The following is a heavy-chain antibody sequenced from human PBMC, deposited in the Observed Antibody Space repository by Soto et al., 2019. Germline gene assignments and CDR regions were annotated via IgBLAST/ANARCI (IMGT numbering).Heavy chain of an antibody. J-gene: IGHJ4*02. Sequence: GGSLILSCAASGFTFSSYAMSWVRQAPGKGLEWLSTVTASGDRTYYADSVKGRFTISRDNSKGTVYLQMNSLRAEDTAVFYCAKEAGGDSWGPATLVTVSS. V-gene: IGHV3-23*01. CDR1: GFTFSSYA. CDR2: VTASGDRT. CDR3: AKEAGGDS.